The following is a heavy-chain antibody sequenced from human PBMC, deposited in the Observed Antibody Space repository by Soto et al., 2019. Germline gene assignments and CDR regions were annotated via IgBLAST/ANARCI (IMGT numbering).Heavy chain of an antibody. Sequence: QVQLQQWGAGLLKPSETLSLTCAVYGGSFSGYYWSWIRQPPGKGLEWIGEINHSGSTNYNPSLESRVTISVDTSKNQFSLKLSSVTAADTAVYYCARGQRLLRCLDYWGQGTLVTVSS. CDR2: INHSGST. CDR1: GGSFSGYY. V-gene: IGHV4-34*01. CDR3: ARGQRLLRCLDY. J-gene: IGHJ4*02. D-gene: IGHD3-22*01.